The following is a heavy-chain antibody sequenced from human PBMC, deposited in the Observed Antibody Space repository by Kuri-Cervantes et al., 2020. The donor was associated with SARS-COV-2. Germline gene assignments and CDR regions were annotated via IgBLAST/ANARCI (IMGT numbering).Heavy chain of an antibody. CDR1: GYTFTGYN. Sequence: ASVKVSCKASGYTFTGYNIHWVRQAPGQGLEWMGWINPKRGGTEYAQKFHDRVTMTRDTSITTAYMELRTLRSDDPAVYYCASDGARVFGVVTSPPNYWGQGTLVTVSS. J-gene: IGHJ4*02. D-gene: IGHD3-3*01. V-gene: IGHV1-2*02. CDR3: ASDGARVFGVVTSPPNY. CDR2: INPKRGGT.